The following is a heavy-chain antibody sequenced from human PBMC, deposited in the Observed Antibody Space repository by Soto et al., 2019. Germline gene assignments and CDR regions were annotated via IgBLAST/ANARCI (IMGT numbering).Heavy chain of an antibody. CDR1: GFAFSTYG. V-gene: IGHV3-23*01. Sequence: PGGSLRLSCVASGFAFSTYGMSWVRQAPGQGLEWVSAINAGGRSADYADAVKGRFFISRDNSKNTLFLQMNSLRAEDTAVYYCAKDRGCSSATCYQADWGQGTLVTVSS. CDR2: INAGGRSA. D-gene: IGHD2-2*01. CDR3: AKDRGCSSATCYQAD. J-gene: IGHJ4*02.